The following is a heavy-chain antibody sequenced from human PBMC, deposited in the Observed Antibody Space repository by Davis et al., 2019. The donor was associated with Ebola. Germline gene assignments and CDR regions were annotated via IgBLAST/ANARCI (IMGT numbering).Heavy chain of an antibody. CDR1: GYTFSSYG. J-gene: IGHJ5*02. CDR3: ARSITMVRGVSWFDP. D-gene: IGHD3-10*01. V-gene: IGHV1-18*01. CDR2: INVYKGNT. Sequence: ASVKVSCKASGYTFSSYGITWVRQAPGQGLEWLGWINVYKGNTEYAQKLQGRVTMTTDTSTSTAYMELRSLRSDDTAVYYCARSITMVRGVSWFDPWGQGTLVTVSS.